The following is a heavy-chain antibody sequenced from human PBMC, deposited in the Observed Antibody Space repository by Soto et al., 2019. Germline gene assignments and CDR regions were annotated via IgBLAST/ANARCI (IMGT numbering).Heavy chain of an antibody. D-gene: IGHD2-2*02. CDR3: ASPGRYCSSTSCYIGGFDI. CDR1: GYTFTSYA. Sequence: ASVKVSCKASGYTFTSYAMHWVRQAPGQRLEWMGWINAGNGNTTYSQKFQGRVTITRDTSASTAYMELSSLRSEDTAVYYCASPGRYCSSTSCYIGGFDIWGQGTMVTVAS. J-gene: IGHJ3*02. V-gene: IGHV1-3*01. CDR2: INAGNGNT.